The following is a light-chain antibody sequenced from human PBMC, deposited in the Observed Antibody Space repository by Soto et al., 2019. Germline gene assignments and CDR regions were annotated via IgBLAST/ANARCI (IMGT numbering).Light chain of an antibody. CDR2: DAS. Sequence: DIQMTQSRSTLSASVGDRVAITCRASQSISTWLAWYQQKPGKAPKVLIYDASRLESGVPSRFSGSGSGTEFTLTISSLQPDDFATYYCQHYNSYSEAFGQGTKV. CDR3: QHYNSYSEA. V-gene: IGKV1-5*01. J-gene: IGKJ1*01. CDR1: QSISTW.